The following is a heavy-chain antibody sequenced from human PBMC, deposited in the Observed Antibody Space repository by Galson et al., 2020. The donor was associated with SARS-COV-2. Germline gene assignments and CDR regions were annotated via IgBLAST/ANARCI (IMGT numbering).Heavy chain of an antibody. Sequence: GESLKISCAASGFTFDDYTMHWVRQAPGKGLEWVSLISWDGGSTYYADSVKGRFTISRDNSKNSLYLQMNSLRAEDTAVYYCANQYYDFWSGYTPYYCGMDVWGQGTTVTVSS. CDR1: GFTFDDYT. CDR3: ANQYYDFWSGYTPYYCGMDV. J-gene: IGHJ6*02. V-gene: IGHV3-43*01. D-gene: IGHD3-3*01. CDR2: ISWDGGST.